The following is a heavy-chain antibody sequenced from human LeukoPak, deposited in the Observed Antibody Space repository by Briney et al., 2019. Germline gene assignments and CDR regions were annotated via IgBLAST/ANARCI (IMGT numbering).Heavy chain of an antibody. CDR3: ATEYYHDSSGYYAFDI. D-gene: IGHD3-22*01. CDR1: GGSVSSGSYY. CDR2: IYYSGST. J-gene: IGHJ3*02. Sequence: PSETLSLTCTVSGGSVSSGSYYWSWIRQPPGKGLEWIGYIYYSGSTNYNPSLKSRVTISVDTSKNQFSLKLSSVTAADTAVYYCATEYYHDSSGYYAFDIWGQGTMVTVSS. V-gene: IGHV4-61*01.